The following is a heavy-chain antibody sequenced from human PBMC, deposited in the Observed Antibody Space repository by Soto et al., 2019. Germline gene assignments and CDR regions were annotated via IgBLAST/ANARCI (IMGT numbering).Heavy chain of an antibody. CDR3: ARLTGTVTSALYYYYYGMEV. Sequence: GESLKISCKGSGYSFTSYWICWVRQMPGKGLEWMGTIYPGDSDTRYSPSFQGQVTISADKSISTAYLQWSSLKASDTAMYYCARLTGTVTSALYYYYYGMEVWGQGTTVTVSS. V-gene: IGHV5-51*01. CDR1: GYSFTSYW. CDR2: IYPGDSDT. D-gene: IGHD4-17*01. J-gene: IGHJ6*02.